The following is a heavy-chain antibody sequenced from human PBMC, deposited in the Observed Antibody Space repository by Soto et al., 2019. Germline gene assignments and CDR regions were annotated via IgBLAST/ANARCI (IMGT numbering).Heavy chain of an antibody. D-gene: IGHD3-9*01. J-gene: IGHJ4*02. CDR1: GGSVSSGSYY. CDR3: ARAPLYYDILTAYLHPQYYFDY. CDR2: IYYSGST. V-gene: IGHV4-61*01. Sequence: SETLSLTCTVSGGSVSSGSYYWSWIRQPPGKGLEWIGYIYYSGSTNYNPSLKSRVTISVDTSKNQFSLKLSSVTAADTAVYYCARAPLYYDILTAYLHPQYYFDYWGQGTLVTVS.